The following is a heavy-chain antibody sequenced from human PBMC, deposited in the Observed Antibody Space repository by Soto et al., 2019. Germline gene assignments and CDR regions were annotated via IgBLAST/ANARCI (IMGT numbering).Heavy chain of an antibody. J-gene: IGHJ4*02. CDR3: VGEVGFQLIY. CDR2: ITSSDVT. CDR1: GFTFSTHS. Sequence: EVQLVESGGGLVQPGGSLRLSCAASGFTFSTHSMNWVRQAPGKGLEWISYITSSDVTMYADSVKGRFTISRDNAKNSLYLQMSSLRGEETAVYFCVGEVGFQLIYWGQGTMVTVSS. V-gene: IGHV3-48*01. D-gene: IGHD2-2*01.